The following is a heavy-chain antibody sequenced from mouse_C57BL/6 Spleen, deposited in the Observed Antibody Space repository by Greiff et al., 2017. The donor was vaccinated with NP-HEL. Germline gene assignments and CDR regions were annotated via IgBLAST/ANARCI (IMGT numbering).Heavy chain of an antibody. CDR3: ARGNYYGSRGWYFDV. V-gene: IGHV1-47*01. CDR1: GYTFTTYP. Sequence: VKLQESGAELVKPGASVKMSCKASGYTFTTYPIEWMKQNHGKSLEWIGNFHPYNDDTKYNEKFKGKATLTVEKSSSTVYLELSRLTSDDSAVYYCARGNYYGSRGWYFDVWGTGTTVTVSS. CDR2: FHPYNDDT. D-gene: IGHD1-1*01. J-gene: IGHJ1*03.